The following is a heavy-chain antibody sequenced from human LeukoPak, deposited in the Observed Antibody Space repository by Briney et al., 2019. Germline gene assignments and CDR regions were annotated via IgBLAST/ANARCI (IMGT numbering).Heavy chain of an antibody. J-gene: IGHJ4*02. CDR3: ARGLARFHGSASDY. V-gene: IGHV4-30-4*01. CDR2: IYYSGSA. D-gene: IGHD2-2*03. Sequence: SETLSLTCNVSGGSISGNYWSWIRQPPGKGLEWVGYIYYSGSAYYNPSLKSRVTISVDTSKNQFSLKLSSVTAADTAVYYCARGLARFHGSASDYWGQGALVTVSS. CDR1: GGSISGNY.